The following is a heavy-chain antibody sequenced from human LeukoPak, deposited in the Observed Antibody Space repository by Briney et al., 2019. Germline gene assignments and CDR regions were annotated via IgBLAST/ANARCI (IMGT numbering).Heavy chain of an antibody. CDR2: IDWDDDK. Sequence: SGPALVKPPQTLTLTCTFSGFSLSTSGMCVSWIRQPPGKALEWLALIDWDDDKYYSTSLRTRLTISKDTSKNQVVLTMTNVDPVDTATYFCARGPRTADAFDIWGQGTMVTVSS. V-gene: IGHV2-70*01. CDR3: ARGPRTADAFDI. J-gene: IGHJ3*02. CDR1: GFSLSTSGMC.